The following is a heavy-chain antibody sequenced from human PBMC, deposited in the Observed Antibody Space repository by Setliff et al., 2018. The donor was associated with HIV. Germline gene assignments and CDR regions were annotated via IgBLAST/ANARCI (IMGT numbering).Heavy chain of an antibody. CDR2: INHRGST. CDR1: GGSFSSYY. V-gene: IGHV4-34*01. D-gene: IGHD1-26*01. J-gene: IGHJ3*02. Sequence: SETLSLTCAVYGGSFSSYYWSWIRQSPGRGLEWIGEINHRGSTNHNPSLKSRGTISVDTSKNQVSLKLSSVTAADTAVYYCARGRRNEWELLLLAFDMWGQGTMVTV. CDR3: ARGRRNEWELLLLAFDM.